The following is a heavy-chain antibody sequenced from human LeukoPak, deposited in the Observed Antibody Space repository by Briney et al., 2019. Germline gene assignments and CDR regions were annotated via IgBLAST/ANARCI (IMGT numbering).Heavy chain of an antibody. CDR1: GGSISSSSYY. J-gene: IGHJ5*02. Sequence: SETLSLTCTVSGGSISSSSYYWGWIRQSPGKGLEWIGSIYYSGSTYYNPSLKSRVTISVDTSKNQFSLKLSSVTAADTAVYYCARKIAAAGTGNWFDPWGQGTLVTVSS. CDR2: IYYSGST. V-gene: IGHV4-39*01. D-gene: IGHD6-13*01. CDR3: ARKIAAAGTGNWFDP.